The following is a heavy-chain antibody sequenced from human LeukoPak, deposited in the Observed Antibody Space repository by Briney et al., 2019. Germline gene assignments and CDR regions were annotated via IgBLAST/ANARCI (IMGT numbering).Heavy chain of an antibody. J-gene: IGHJ6*03. D-gene: IGHD6-13*01. V-gene: IGHV1-8*02. CDR1: GYTFTSYD. CDR2: MSPKSGKT. CDR3: ARVGSSSWYGLGYYYYYMDV. Sequence: GASVKVSCKASGYTFTSYDINWVRQASGQGLEWMGWMSPKSGKTGYAQKFQGRVTMTRNTSISTAYMELSSLRSEDTAVYYCARVGSSSWYGLGYYYYYMDVWGKGTTVTISS.